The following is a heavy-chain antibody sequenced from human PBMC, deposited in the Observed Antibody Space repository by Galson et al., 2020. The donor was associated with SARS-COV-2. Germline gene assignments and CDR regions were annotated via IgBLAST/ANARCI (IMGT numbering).Heavy chain of an antibody. V-gene: IGHV5-51*01. J-gene: IGHJ4*02. CDR1: GYSFATYW. Sequence: GESLKISCKGSGYSFATYWIGWVRKMPGKGLEWVGIIYPGDSDTRYSPSFQGQVTISADKSISTAYLQWSSLEASDTAMYYCASGGGPYYFDYWGQGTLVTVSS. D-gene: IGHD2-15*01. CDR2: IYPGDSDT. CDR3: ASGGGPYYFDY.